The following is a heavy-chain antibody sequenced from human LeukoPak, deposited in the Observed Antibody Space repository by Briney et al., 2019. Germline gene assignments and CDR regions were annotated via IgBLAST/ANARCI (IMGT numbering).Heavy chain of an antibody. Sequence: ASVKVSCKASGYTFTSYDINWVRQATGQGLEWMGWMNPNSGNTGYAQKFQGRVTMTRDTPINTAYMELSWLRSDDTAVYYCATFDSTTHKADDAFDFWGQGAMVTVSS. J-gene: IGHJ3*01. CDR1: GYTFTSYD. CDR3: ATFDSTTHKADDAFDF. V-gene: IGHV1-8*02. CDR2: MNPNSGNT. D-gene: IGHD2/OR15-2a*01.